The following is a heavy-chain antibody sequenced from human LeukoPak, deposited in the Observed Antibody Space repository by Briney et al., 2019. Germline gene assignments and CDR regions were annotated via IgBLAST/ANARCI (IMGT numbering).Heavy chain of an antibody. J-gene: IGHJ4*02. CDR2: IWNDGSDK. CDR3: ARANTAMVTPDY. CDR1: GFTFRSYA. Sequence: PGGSLRLSCAASGFTFRSYAIHWVRQAPGTGLEWVAVIWNDGSDKYYADSVKGRFTISRDNSKNTLYLQMNSLRANDTAVYYCARANTAMVTPDYWGQGTLVTVSS. D-gene: IGHD5-18*01. V-gene: IGHV3-33*01.